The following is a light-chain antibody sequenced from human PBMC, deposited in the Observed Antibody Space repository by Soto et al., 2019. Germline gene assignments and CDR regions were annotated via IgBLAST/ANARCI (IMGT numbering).Light chain of an antibody. J-gene: IGKJ1*01. CDR3: QQSYSTLWT. CDR2: AAS. V-gene: IGKV1-39*01. CDR1: QSISSY. Sequence: DIQMTQSPSSLSASVGDRVTITCRASQSISSYLNWYQQKPGKAPKLLIYAASSLQSGVPSRFSGSGSGTDFTPTISTLQPEDFATYYFQQSYSTLWTFGQGTKVEIK.